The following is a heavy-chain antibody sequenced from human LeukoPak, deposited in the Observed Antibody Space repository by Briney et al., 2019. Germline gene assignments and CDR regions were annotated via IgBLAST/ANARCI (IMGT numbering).Heavy chain of an antibody. D-gene: IGHD5-24*01. CDR3: ARGWLRYVFDY. CDR1: GLTFSSYW. J-gene: IGHJ4*02. Sequence: PGGSLRLSCAASGLTFSSYWMSWVRQAPGMGLEWVANIKQDGSEKYYVDSVKGRFTISRDNAKNSLYLQMNSLRAEDTAVYYCARGWLRYVFDYWGQGTLVTVSS. V-gene: IGHV3-7*01. CDR2: IKQDGSEK.